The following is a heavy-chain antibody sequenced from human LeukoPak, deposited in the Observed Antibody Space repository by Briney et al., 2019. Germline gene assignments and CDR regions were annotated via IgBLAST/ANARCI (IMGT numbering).Heavy chain of an antibody. CDR3: AISTYSSSPS. J-gene: IGHJ5*02. CDR1: GFAFSDHW. CDR2: INHDESKK. Sequence: PGGSLRLSCAASGFAFSDHWMIWVRQAPGKGLEWVANINHDESKKYYVDSVEGRFTISRDNAKNSLYLQLNSLRAEDTAVYYCAISTYSSSPSWGQGTLVTVSS. D-gene: IGHD6-6*01. V-gene: IGHV3-7*01.